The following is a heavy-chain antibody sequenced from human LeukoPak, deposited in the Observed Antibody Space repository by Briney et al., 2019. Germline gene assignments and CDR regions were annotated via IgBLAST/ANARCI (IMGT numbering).Heavy chain of an antibody. V-gene: IGHV1-2*04. CDR2: INPNSGGT. J-gene: IGHJ4*02. CDR3: ARGYGEWFDY. D-gene: IGHD4-17*01. CDR1: GGTFSSYA. Sequence: ASVKVSCKASGGTFSSYAISWVRQAPGQGLEWMGWINPNSGGTNYAQKFQGWVTMTRDTSISTAYMELSRLRSDDTAVYYCARGYGEWFDYWGQGTLVTVSS.